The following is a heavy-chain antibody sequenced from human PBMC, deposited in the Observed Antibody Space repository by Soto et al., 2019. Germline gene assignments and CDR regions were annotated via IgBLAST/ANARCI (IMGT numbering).Heavy chain of an antibody. D-gene: IGHD5-12*01. J-gene: IGHJ5*02. CDR2: IGTAGDT. V-gene: IGHV3-13*01. CDR3: AREALRGWFDP. CDR1: GFTFSSYD. Sequence: PGGSLRLSCAASGFTFSSYDMHWVRQATGKGLEWVSAIGTAGDTYYPGSVKGRFTISRENAKNSLYLQMNSLRAGDTAVYYCAREALRGWFDPWGQGTLVTVSS.